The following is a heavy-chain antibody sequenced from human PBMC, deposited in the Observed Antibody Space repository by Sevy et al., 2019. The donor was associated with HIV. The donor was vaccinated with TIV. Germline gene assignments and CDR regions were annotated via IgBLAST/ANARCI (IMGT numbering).Heavy chain of an antibody. V-gene: IGHV4-30-4*01. CDR2: IYYSGST. CDR1: GGSISSGDYY. CDR3: ASCSSSWPNWFDP. J-gene: IGHJ5*02. D-gene: IGHD6-13*01. Sequence: SETLSLTCTVSGGSISSGDYYWSWIRQPPGKGLEWIGYIYYSGSTYYNPSLKSRVTISVDTSKNQFSLKLSSVTAADTAVYYCASCSSSWPNWFDPWGQGTLVTVSS.